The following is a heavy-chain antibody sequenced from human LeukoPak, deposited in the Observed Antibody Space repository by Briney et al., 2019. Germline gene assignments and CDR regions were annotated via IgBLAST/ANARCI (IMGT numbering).Heavy chain of an antibody. CDR1: GFTFSSYG. Sequence: PGGSLRLSCAASGFTFSSYGMHWVRQAPGKGLEWVAFIRYDGSNKYYADSVKGRFTISRDNSKNTLYLQMNSLRAEDTAVYYCAKDLSDVGASIAVAGTDYWGQGTLVTVTS. D-gene: IGHD6-19*01. CDR3: AKDLSDVGASIAVAGTDY. J-gene: IGHJ4*02. V-gene: IGHV3-30*02. CDR2: IRYDGSNK.